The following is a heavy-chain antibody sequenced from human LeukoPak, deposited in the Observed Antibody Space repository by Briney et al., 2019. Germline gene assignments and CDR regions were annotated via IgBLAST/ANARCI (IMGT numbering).Heavy chain of an antibody. V-gene: IGHV4-39*01. D-gene: IGHD6-6*01. CDR3: ARQGAIAARSLDY. CDR1: GGSISSTSYY. J-gene: IGHJ4*02. CDR2: IYYSGST. Sequence: SETLSLTCIVSGGSISSTSYYWGWIRQSPGKGLEWIGSIYYSGSTHYNPSLKSRVTISVDTSKNQFSLKLSSVTAADTAVYYCARQGAIAARSLDYWGQGTLVTVSS.